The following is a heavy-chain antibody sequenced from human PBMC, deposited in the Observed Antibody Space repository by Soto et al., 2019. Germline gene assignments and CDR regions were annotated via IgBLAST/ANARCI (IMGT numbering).Heavy chain of an antibody. CDR2: IIPIFGTA. Sequence: QVQLVQSGAEVRKPGSSVRVSCKASGGSFNRHTISWVRQAPGQGLEWMGGIIPIFGTANHAQKFQGRVTITRDTSASTAYMELSSLRSEDTAVYYCARGMELRLVYYYGMDVWGQGTTVTVSS. D-gene: IGHD1-7*01. J-gene: IGHJ6*02. CDR3: ARGMELRLVYYYGMDV. CDR1: GGSFNRHT. V-gene: IGHV1-69*06.